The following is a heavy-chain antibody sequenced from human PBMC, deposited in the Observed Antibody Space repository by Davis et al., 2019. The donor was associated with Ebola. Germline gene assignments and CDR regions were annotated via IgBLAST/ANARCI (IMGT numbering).Heavy chain of an antibody. Sequence: GESLKISCKGSGYTFTTYWIGWVRQTPGKGLEWMGIIYPGDSDTRYSPSFQGQVTISADKSNSTAYLQWSSLKASDTAMYYCARRGGWSGAFLDYWGQGTLVTVSS. V-gene: IGHV5-51*01. CDR3: ARRGGWSGAFLDY. J-gene: IGHJ4*02. D-gene: IGHD3-3*02. CDR2: IYPGDSDT. CDR1: GYTFTTYW.